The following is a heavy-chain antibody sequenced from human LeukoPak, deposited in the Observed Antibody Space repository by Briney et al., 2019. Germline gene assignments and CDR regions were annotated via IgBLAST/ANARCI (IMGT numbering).Heavy chain of an antibody. J-gene: IGHJ4*02. CDR1: GFTLDDYG. D-gene: IGHD3-22*01. CDR3: AREGYHDRSGYEDY. V-gene: IGHV3-20*04. CDR2: INWNGGTI. Sequence: GGSLRLSCAASGFTLDDYGMSWVRQAPGKVLEWVSGINWNGGTIGYADSVKGRFTISRDNAKNSLYLQMSSLRAEDTALYYCAREGYHDRSGYEDYWGQGTLVTVSS.